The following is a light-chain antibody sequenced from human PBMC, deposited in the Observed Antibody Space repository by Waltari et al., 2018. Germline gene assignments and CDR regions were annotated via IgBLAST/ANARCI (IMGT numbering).Light chain of an antibody. V-gene: IGKV3-20*01. Sequence: EIVLAQSPGTLSVSPGERATPSCRASQSVSGASVAWYRQRPGQAPRLLIYDASIRAPDIPDRFSGSGSGTDFTLTISSLDSEDFAVYYCQQYAASPLTFGGGTKV. CDR2: DAS. CDR1: QSVSGAS. CDR3: QQYAASPLT. J-gene: IGKJ4*01.